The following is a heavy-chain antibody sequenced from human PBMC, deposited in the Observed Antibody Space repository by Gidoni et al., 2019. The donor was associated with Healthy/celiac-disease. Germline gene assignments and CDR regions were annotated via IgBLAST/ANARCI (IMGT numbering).Heavy chain of an antibody. CDR3: ARENSSPLDYYYYGMDV. CDR1: GGTFSSYA. J-gene: IGHJ6*02. CDR2: IIPIFGTA. Sequence: QVQLVQSGAEVKKPGSSVKVSCKASGGTFSSYAISWVRQAPGQGLEWMGGIIPIFGTANYAQKFQGRVTITADESTSTAYMELSSLRSEDTAVYYCARENSSPLDYYYYGMDVWGQGTTVTVSS. D-gene: IGHD1-7*01. V-gene: IGHV1-69*01.